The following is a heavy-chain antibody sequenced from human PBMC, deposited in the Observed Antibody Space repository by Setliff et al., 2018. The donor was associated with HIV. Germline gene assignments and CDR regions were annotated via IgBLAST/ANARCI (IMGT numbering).Heavy chain of an antibody. CDR2: AGSADYGGNA. D-gene: IGHD2-21*01. CDR3: ARSYCGGGLCFRGLDL. CDR1: GGSISNSNYF. J-gene: IGHJ6*02. Sequence: PSETLSLTCTVSGGSISNSNYFWDWIRQPPGKGLEWIGSAGSADYGGNAYYNPSLKSRVTISVETSKNQFSLKLTSVTAADTAVHYCARSYCGGGLCFRGLDLWGQGTTVTVSS. V-gene: IGHV4-39*07.